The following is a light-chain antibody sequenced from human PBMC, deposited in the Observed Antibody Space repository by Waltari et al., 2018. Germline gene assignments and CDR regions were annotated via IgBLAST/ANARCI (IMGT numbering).Light chain of an antibody. CDR1: QSVRNF. Sequence: DIQMTQSPSSLSASVGDRVTIPCRASQSVRNFLNWYQQEPGKAPKLLIYATSSLQTGVPSRFSGSGSGTDFTLSISSLQPEDFAIYFCQQGYMTPRTFGQGTKVEIK. CDR2: ATS. CDR3: QQGYMTPRT. J-gene: IGKJ1*01. V-gene: IGKV1-39*01.